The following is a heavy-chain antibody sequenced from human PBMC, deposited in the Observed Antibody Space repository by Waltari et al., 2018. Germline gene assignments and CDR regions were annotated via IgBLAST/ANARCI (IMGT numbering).Heavy chain of an antibody. CDR2: INVDGGYI. D-gene: IGHD5-12*01. Sequence: EVHLAESGGGVVQPGGSLRLSCTGPGFRFGDYWLTWVRQAPGKGLEWVSRINVDGGYISYGDSVKGRFTISRDNAKNTVFLQLNSLRADDTAVYFCARKAGSGYPYGPFYYDNWGQGTLVTVSS. V-gene: IGHV3-74*01. CDR1: GFRFGDYW. CDR3: ARKAGSGYPYGPFYYDN. J-gene: IGHJ4*02.